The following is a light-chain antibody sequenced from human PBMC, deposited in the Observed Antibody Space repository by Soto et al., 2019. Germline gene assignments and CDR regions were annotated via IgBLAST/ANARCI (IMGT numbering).Light chain of an antibody. J-gene: IGKJ2*01. CDR2: GAS. Sequence: DIQMTQSPSTLSASVGDRVTMTCRASQRINSWMAWYQQKPGKAPKLLISGASSLESGVPSRFSGSGSGKEFTLTISSLQPDDFGTYYCQQYNSYSFGQGTKVDIK. CDR3: QQYNSYS. CDR1: QRINSW. V-gene: IGKV1-5*01.